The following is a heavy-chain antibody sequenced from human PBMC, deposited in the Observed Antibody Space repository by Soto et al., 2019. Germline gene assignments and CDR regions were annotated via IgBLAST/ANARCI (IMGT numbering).Heavy chain of an antibody. CDR2: ISDRGDTT. CDR1: GFTISSNA. CDR3: AKDKPGTTSFDY. J-gene: IGHJ4*02. Sequence: LRLSCAASGFTISSNAMYWVRQAPGKGLEWVSGISDRGDTTHYADSVKGRFTISRDTSKNTLYLQLNTLRADDTAIYYCAKDKPGTTSFDYWGQGTLVTVSS. D-gene: IGHD1-1*01. V-gene: IGHV3-23*01.